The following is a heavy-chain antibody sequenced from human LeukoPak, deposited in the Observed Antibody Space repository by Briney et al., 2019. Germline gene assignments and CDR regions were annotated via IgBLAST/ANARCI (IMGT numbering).Heavy chain of an antibody. CDR2: INHSGGT. CDR3: ASRYSSGWYWGY. Sequence: SETLSLTCAVYGGSFSGYYWSWIRQPPGKGLEWIGEINHSGGTNYNPSLKSRVTISVDTSKNQFSLKLSSVTAADTAVYYCASRYSSGWYWGYWGQGTLVTVSS. CDR1: GGSFSGYY. J-gene: IGHJ4*02. D-gene: IGHD6-19*01. V-gene: IGHV4-34*01.